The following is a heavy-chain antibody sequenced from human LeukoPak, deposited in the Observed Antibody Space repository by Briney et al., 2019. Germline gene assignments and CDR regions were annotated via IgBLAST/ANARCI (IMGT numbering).Heavy chain of an antibody. Sequence: GSLRLSCGASGFTVSSNYMNWVRQAPGRGLEWVSVIYSGGSTYYADSVKGRFTISRDISKNTLYLQMNSLRAEDTAVYYCARDCSSASCYPHYGMDVWGQGTTVTVSS. CDR1: GFTVSSNY. CDR2: IYSGGST. D-gene: IGHD2-2*01. J-gene: IGHJ6*02. CDR3: ARDCSSASCYPHYGMDV. V-gene: IGHV3-53*01.